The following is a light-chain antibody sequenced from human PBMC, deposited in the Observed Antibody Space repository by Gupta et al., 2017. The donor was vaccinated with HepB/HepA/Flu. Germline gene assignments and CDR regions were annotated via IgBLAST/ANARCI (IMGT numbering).Light chain of an antibody. V-gene: IGKV3-15*01. CDR2: GAY. J-gene: IGKJ4*02. CDR1: QSVITK. Sequence: VLTQSPATLSVSPGERATVSCRASQSVITKLAWYQQTPGQAPRLLIFGAYTRASGIPARFSGSGSGTECTLNISNLQPEDFAIYYWQQYNMGPPRTFGGGTKVEMK. CDR3: QQYNMGPPRT.